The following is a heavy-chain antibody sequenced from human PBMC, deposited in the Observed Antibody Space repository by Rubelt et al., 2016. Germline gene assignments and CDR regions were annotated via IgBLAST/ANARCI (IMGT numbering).Heavy chain of an antibody. Sequence: EVQLLESGGGLVQPGGSLRLSCEASGFIFSSFAMRWVRQAPGKGLEWVSLISGSGDTTYYADSVKGRFTISRDNSTNTLDLQLNSLRAEDTAVYYCAKGGGYSYGYIPSWGQGILVTVSS. CDR2: ISGSGDTT. CDR1: GFIFSSFA. D-gene: IGHD5-18*01. V-gene: IGHV3-23*01. CDR3: AKGGGYSYGYIPS. J-gene: IGHJ5*02.